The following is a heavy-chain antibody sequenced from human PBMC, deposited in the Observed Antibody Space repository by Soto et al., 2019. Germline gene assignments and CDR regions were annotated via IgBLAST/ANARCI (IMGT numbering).Heavy chain of an antibody. Sequence: VQLVESGGGLVQPGGSLRLSCAASGFTFSSYWMSWVRQAPGKGLGWVANIKQDGSEKYYVDSVKGRFTISRDNAKNSLYLQMNSLRAEDTAVYYCARDSPGRYYYDSSGLDYWGQGTLVTVSS. D-gene: IGHD3-22*01. J-gene: IGHJ4*02. CDR1: GFTFSSYW. CDR2: IKQDGSEK. V-gene: IGHV3-7*01. CDR3: ARDSPGRYYYDSSGLDY.